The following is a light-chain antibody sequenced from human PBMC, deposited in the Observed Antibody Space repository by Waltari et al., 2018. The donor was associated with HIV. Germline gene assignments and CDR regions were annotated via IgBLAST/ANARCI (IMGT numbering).Light chain of an antibody. CDR1: SSNIGTNT. Sequence: CSGSSSNIGTNTVHWYQHLPGSAPKLLIYSNNQRPSGVPDRFSASKSGTSASLAISGLRSEDEAEYYCAAWDENLNGLFGGGTKLTVL. J-gene: IGLJ3*02. CDR2: SNN. V-gene: IGLV1-44*01. CDR3: AAWDENLNGL.